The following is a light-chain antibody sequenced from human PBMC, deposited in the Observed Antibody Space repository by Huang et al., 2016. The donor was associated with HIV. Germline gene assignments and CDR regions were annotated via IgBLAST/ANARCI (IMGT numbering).Light chain of an antibody. CDR3: QQYNNWPPIT. J-gene: IGKJ5*01. V-gene: IGKV3-15*01. CDR1: QSVSNN. Sequence: EIVMTQSPVTLSVSPGERATLSCRASQSVSNNLSWYQQKPGQAPRLLIYGASTRATGVPARFSGSGSGTEFTLTISSLQSEDFALYYCQQYNNWPPITFGQGTRLEIK. CDR2: GAS.